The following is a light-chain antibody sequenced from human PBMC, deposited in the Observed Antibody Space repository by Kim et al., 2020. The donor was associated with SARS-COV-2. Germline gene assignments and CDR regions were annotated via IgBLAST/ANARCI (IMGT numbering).Light chain of an antibody. CDR1: SSNIGPNY. J-gene: IGLJ3*02. V-gene: IGLV1-47*01. Sequence: GQVVTVTGSGNSSNIGPNYVYWYQHFPGTAPKLLIFRNYQRPSGVPDRFSGSKSGTSASLAIIGLRSEDEADYHCAAWDDSLSDWVFGGGTKVTVL. CDR2: RNY. CDR3: AAWDDSLSDWV.